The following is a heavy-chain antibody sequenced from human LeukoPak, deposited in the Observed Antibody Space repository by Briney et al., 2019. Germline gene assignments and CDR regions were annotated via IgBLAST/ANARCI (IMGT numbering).Heavy chain of an antibody. CDR2: IYSSGTT. CDR3: ARDLAYFDY. D-gene: IGHD3-16*01. Sequence: GGSLRLSCAASGFTVSSNYMTRVRQAPGKGLEWVSVIYSSGTTYFADSVKGRFTISRDNSKNTLYLQMNSLRAEDTAVYYCARDLAYFDYWGQGTLVTVSS. J-gene: IGHJ4*02. V-gene: IGHV3-53*01. CDR1: GFTVSSNY.